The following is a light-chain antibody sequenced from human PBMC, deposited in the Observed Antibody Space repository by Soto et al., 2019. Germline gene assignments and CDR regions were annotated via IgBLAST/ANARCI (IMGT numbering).Light chain of an antibody. CDR2: DAS. J-gene: IGKJ1*01. CDR3: QQRSNWPIT. CDR1: QSVSSY. V-gene: IGKV3-11*01. Sequence: ETVLTQSPGTLSLSPGERATLSCRASQSVSSYLAWYQQKPGQAPRLLIYDASNRATGIPARFSGSGSGTDFTLTISSLEPEDFAVYYCQQRSNWPITFGQGTKVDI.